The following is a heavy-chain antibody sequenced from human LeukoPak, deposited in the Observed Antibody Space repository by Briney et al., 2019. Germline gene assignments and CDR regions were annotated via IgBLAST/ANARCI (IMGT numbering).Heavy chain of an antibody. CDR1: GYTFTSYY. CDR3: ARQQGLQNLNFDY. CDR2: INPIGGTT. Sequence: GASVKVSCKTSGYTFTSYYIHWVRQAPGQGLEWMGIINPIGGTTDYPQKFQGRVTLSRDTSTSTVYMELSGLRPEDTAVYYCARQQGLQNLNFDYWGQGALATVSS. D-gene: IGHD4-11*01. V-gene: IGHV1-46*01. J-gene: IGHJ4*02.